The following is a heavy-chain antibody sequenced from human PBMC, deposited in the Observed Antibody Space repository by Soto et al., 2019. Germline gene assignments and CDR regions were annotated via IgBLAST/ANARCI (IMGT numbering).Heavy chain of an antibody. CDR2: ISWDGGST. J-gene: IGHJ6*02. CDR1: GFTFDDYT. Sequence: EVQLVESGGVVVQPGGSLRLSCAASGFTFDDYTMHWVRQAPGKGLEWVSLISWDGGSTYYADSVKGRFTISRDNSKNSLYLQMNSLRTEDTALYYCAKEVVIGYYYYGMDVWGQGTTVTVSS. CDR3: AKEVVIGYYYYGMDV. V-gene: IGHV3-43*01. D-gene: IGHD3-22*01.